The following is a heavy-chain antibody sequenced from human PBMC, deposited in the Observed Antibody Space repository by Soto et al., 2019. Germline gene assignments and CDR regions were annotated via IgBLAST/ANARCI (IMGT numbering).Heavy chain of an antibody. CDR3: ARDPRIKLEWFRTGSVDY. J-gene: IGHJ4*02. CDR2: ISSSGSTI. Sequence: QVQMVESGGGLVKPGGSLRLSCAASGFTFSDYYMSWIRQAPGKGLEWVSYISSSGSTIYYADSVKGRFTISRDNAKNSLYLQMNSLRAEDTAVYYCARDPRIKLEWFRTGSVDYWGQGTLVTVSS. CDR1: GFTFSDYY. D-gene: IGHD3-3*01. V-gene: IGHV3-11*01.